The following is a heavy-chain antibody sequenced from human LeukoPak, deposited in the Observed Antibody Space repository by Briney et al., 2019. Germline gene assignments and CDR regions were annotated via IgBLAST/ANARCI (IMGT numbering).Heavy chain of an antibody. CDR3: ERGVQSSLYYYYYYYMDV. D-gene: IGHD1-1*01. CDR1: GFTFSTYW. CDR2: INSDGGST. Sequence: GGSLRLSCAASGFTFSTYWMHWVRQAPGKGLVWVSGINSDGGSTSYADSVKGRFTISRDNAKNALYLQINSLRAEDTAVYYCERGVQSSLYYYYYYYMDVWGKGTTVTVSS. J-gene: IGHJ6*03. V-gene: IGHV3-74*01.